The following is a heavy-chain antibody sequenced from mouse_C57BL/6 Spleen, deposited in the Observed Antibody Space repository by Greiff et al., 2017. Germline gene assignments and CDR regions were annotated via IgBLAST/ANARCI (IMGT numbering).Heavy chain of an antibody. J-gene: IGHJ2*01. D-gene: IGHD1-1*01. Sequence: VKLQQPGAELVKPGASVKMSCKASGYTFTSYWITWVKQRPGQGLEWIGDIYPGSGSTNYNEKFKSKATLTVDTSSSTAYMQLSSLTSEDSAVYYCAREDYYGSSPYFDYWGQGTTLTVSS. V-gene: IGHV1-55*01. CDR3: AREDYYGSSPYFDY. CDR2: IYPGSGST. CDR1: GYTFTSYW.